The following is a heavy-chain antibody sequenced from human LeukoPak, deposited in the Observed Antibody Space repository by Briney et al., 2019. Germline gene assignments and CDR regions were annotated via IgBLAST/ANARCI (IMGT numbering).Heavy chain of an antibody. V-gene: IGHV3-7*01. Sequence: GGSLRLSCAASRFTFSTYWMSWVRQAPGKGLEWVANIKQDGSEKYYVDSVKGRFTISRDNAKNSLYLQMNSLRAEDAAVYYCAREADDGVYYFDYWGQGTLVTVSS. CDR2: IKQDGSEK. CDR1: RFTFSTYW. J-gene: IGHJ4*02. CDR3: AREADDGVYYFDY. D-gene: IGHD5-24*01.